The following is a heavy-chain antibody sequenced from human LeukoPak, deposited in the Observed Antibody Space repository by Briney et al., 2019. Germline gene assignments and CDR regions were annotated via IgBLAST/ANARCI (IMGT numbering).Heavy chain of an antibody. CDR3: ARDGPYSSSWYGCY. CDR1: GGTYRGYA. D-gene: IGHD6-13*01. V-gene: IGHV1-69*13. CDR2: IVPISGTP. Sequence: ASVKVSCKASGGTYRGYATSWVRQAPGQGLEWMGGIVPISGTPKYAQKFQGRVTITADESTSTAYMELSSLRSEDTAVYYCARDGPYSSSWYGCYWGQGTLVTVSS. J-gene: IGHJ4*02.